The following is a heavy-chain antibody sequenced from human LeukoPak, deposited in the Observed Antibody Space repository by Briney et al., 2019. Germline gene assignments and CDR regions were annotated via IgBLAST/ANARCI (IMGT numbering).Heavy chain of an antibody. CDR1: GFTFSSYA. CDR3: TKRVKYGGTWDHFAD. V-gene: IGHV3-23*01. J-gene: IGHJ4*02. Sequence: GGSLRLSCAASGFTFSSYAMSWVRQAPGKGLEWGSAISGSGGITYYADSVKGRFTISRDNSKNTLYLQMNSLRVEDTALYYCTKRVKYGGTWDHFADWGQGTLVTVSS. D-gene: IGHD1-26*01. CDR2: ISGSGGIT.